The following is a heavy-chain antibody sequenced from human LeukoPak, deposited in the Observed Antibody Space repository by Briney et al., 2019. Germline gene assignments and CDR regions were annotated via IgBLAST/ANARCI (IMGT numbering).Heavy chain of an antibody. J-gene: IGHJ4*02. Sequence: GRSLRLSCAASGFTFSSYAMHWVRQAPGKGLEWVAVISYDGSNKYYADSVKGRFTVSRDNSKNTLYLQMNSLRAEDTAVYYCARYTSGSYCLDYWGQGTLVTVSS. CDR2: ISYDGSNK. CDR3: ARYTSGSYCLDY. D-gene: IGHD3-10*01. CDR1: GFTFSSYA. V-gene: IGHV3-30-3*01.